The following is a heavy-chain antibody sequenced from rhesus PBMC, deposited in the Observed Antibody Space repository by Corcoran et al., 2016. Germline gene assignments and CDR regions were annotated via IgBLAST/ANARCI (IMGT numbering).Heavy chain of an antibody. CDR2: INGNRGRT. Sequence: QVQLQESGPGLVKPSETLSLTCAVSGASISSYWWSWIRQPPGKGLEWIGEINGNRGRTNHTPSRKSRVTISKHASKNQFSLRLSSWTAADTAVYYCARVRRSVLVVVATPEYDYWGQGVLVTVSS. CDR3: ARVRRSVLVVVATPEYDY. J-gene: IGHJ4*01. CDR1: GASISSYW. D-gene: IGHD2-21*01. V-gene: IGHV4-80*01.